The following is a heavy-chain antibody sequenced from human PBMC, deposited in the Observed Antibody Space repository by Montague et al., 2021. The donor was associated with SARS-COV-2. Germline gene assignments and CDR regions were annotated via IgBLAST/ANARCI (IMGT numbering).Heavy chain of an antibody. V-gene: IGHV4-39*01. J-gene: IGHJ4*02. CDR3: AKLLPDGTVVATNIPFDS. Sequence: VSGASLLRSDYYWAWIRQPPGTFLELIGSIHYIGNTYYTRTIESRVTISVDTSENQFYLKLRSVIAADTAVHYCAKLLPDGTVVATNIPFDSWGQGTLVTVSS. CDR1: GASLLRSDYY. D-gene: IGHD2-21*02. CDR2: IHYIGNT.